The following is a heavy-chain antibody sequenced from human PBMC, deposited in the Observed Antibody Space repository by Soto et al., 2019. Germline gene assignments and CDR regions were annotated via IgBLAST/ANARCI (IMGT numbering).Heavy chain of an antibody. CDR2: ISGSGGST. J-gene: IGHJ3*02. CDR3: ANLHGVPMIVVVNDAFDI. CDR1: GFTFSSYA. V-gene: IGHV3-23*01. D-gene: IGHD3-22*01. Sequence: EVQLLESGGGLVQPGGSLRLSCAASGFTFSSYAMSWVRQAPGKGLEWVSAISGSGGSTYYADSVKGRFTISRDNSKNTLYLQMNSLRAEDMAVYYCANLHGVPMIVVVNDAFDIWGQGTMVTVSS.